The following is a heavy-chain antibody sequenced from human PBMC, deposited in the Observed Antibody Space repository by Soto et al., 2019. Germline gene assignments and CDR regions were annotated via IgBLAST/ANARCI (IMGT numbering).Heavy chain of an antibody. Sequence: KPSETLSLTCAVYGGSFSGYYWSWIRQPPGKGLEWIGKINHSGSTNYNPSLKSRVTISVDTSKNQFSLKLSSVTAADTAVYYCARTYYDFWSGKDGMDVWGQGTTVTVSS. CDR2: INHSGST. D-gene: IGHD3-3*01. V-gene: IGHV4-34*01. CDR1: GGSFSGYY. J-gene: IGHJ6*02. CDR3: ARTYYDFWSGKDGMDV.